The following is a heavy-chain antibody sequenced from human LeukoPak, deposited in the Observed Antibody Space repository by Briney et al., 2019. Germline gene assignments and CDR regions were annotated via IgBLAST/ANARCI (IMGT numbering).Heavy chain of an antibody. D-gene: IGHD6-19*01. J-gene: IGHJ4*02. CDR3: ARPVYSSGWDNFDY. CDR1: GYTFTSYA. Sequence: ASVKVSCKASGYTFTSYAMNWVRQAPGQGLEWMGWINTNTGNPTYAQGFTGRFVFSLDTSVSTAYLQISSLRAEDTAVYYCARPVYSSGWDNFDYWGQGTLVTVSS. V-gene: IGHV7-4-1*02. CDR2: INTNTGNP.